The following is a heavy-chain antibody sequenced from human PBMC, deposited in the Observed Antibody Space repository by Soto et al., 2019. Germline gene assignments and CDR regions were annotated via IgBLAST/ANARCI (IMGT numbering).Heavy chain of an antibody. CDR1: GYTFTSYY. Sequence: QVQLVQSGAEVKKPGASVKVSCKASGYTFTSYYMNWVRQAPGQGLEWLGIINPSGGYTTYAQRFLGRVNLTSVTFTRTVHMELGRLTCEETAVYYCARGGGIVVVSAPDDHWGQGTMVTVSS. CDR2: INPSGGYT. D-gene: IGHD2-21*01. J-gene: IGHJ4*02. CDR3: ARGGGIVVVSAPDDH. V-gene: IGHV1-46*03.